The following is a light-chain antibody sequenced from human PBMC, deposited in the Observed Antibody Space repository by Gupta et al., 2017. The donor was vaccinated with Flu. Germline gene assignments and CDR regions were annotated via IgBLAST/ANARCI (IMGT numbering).Light chain of an antibody. V-gene: IGLV5-45*02. Sequence: QAVVTQPSSLSASPGTSASLTCTFDSGINVTTKRIYWFQQKPGSPPHYLLRYKSDSDKQHGSGVPSRFSGFKDVSTNAGILLISGLQSEDEADYYCLTWHNNTYIFGPGTELSVL. CDR2: YKSDSDK. CDR1: SGINVTTKR. J-gene: IGLJ1*01. CDR3: LTWHNNTYI.